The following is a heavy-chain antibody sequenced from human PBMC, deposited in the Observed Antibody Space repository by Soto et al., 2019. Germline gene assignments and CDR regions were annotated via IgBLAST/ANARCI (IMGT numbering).Heavy chain of an antibody. V-gene: IGHV4-4*07. J-gene: IGHJ6*02. CDR3: ARIGEFGELLNYYYYGMDV. CDR2: IYTSGST. Sequence: PPETLSLTCTVSGGSISSYYWSWIRQPAGKGLEWIGRIYTSGSTNYNPSLKSRVTMSVDTSKNQFSLKLSSVTAADTAVYYCARIGEFGELLNYYYYGMDVWGQGTTVT. CDR1: GGSISSYY. D-gene: IGHD3-10*01.